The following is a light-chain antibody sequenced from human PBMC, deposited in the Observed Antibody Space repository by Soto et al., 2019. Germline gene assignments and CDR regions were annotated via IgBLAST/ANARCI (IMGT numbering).Light chain of an antibody. CDR3: VSFAGGTYV. CDR2: DVN. CDR1: SSDVGGYIF. V-gene: IGLV2-8*01. Sequence: QSALTQPPSASGSPGQSVTISFTGTSSDVGGYIFVSWYQQHPGKVPKLIIYDVNKRPSGVPDRFSGSKYGNTASLTVSGLQAEDEGDYYCVSFAGGTYVFGTGTKVTVL. J-gene: IGLJ1*01.